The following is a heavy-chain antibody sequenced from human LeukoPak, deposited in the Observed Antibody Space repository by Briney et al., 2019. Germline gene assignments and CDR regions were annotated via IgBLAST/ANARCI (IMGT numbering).Heavy chain of an antibody. J-gene: IGHJ4*02. D-gene: IGHD2/OR15-2a*01. CDR2: I. Sequence: GGSLRLSCAASGFTFSTYSMTWVRQAPGKGLEWVSYIKGRFTISKDNAKNTVYLQMNSLRAEDTAVYYCVSFYETYWGRGTLVTVSS. V-gene: IGHV3-21*05. CDR1: GFTFSTYS. CDR3: VSFYETY.